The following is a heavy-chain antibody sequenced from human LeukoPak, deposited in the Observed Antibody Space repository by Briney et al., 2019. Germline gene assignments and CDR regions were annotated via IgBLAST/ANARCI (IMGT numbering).Heavy chain of an antibody. CDR3: AKEGELRFLEWPHWFDP. CDR2: ISGGGDAT. V-gene: IGHV3-23*01. D-gene: IGHD3-3*01. CDR1: DFSFITYA. J-gene: IGHJ5*02. Sequence: GGSLRLSCAASDFSFITYAMSWVRQAPGKGLEWVSTISGGGDATYYADSVKGRFTISRDNSKNTLYLQMNSLRAEDTAVYYCAKEGELRFLEWPHWFDPWGQGTLVTVSS.